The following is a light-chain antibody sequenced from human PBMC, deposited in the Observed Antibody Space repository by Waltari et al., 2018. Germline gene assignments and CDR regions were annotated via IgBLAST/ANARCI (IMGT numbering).Light chain of an antibody. CDR2: KAS. CDR3: QQYNSYSYS. V-gene: IGKV1-5*03. Sequence: DIQMTQSPSTLSASVGDRVTITCRASQSISSWLAWYQQKPGKAPKLLIYKASSLESGVPSRFSCSGSGTEFTLTISSLQPDDFATYYCQQYNSYSYSCGQGTKLEIK. J-gene: IGKJ2*03. CDR1: QSISSW.